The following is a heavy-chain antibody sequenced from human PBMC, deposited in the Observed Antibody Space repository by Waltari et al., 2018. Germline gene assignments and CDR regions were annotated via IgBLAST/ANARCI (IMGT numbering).Heavy chain of an antibody. CDR1: GFTFSSYW. CDR2: IKQDGSEK. Sequence: EVQLVESGGGLVQPGGSLRLSCAASGFTFSSYWVSWVRQAPGKGLEWVANIKQDGSEKYYVDSVKGRVTISRDNAKNSLYLQRNSLRAEDTAVYYCAREGTNYDFWSGYHNYYFDYWGQGTLVTVSS. V-gene: IGHV3-7*01. CDR3: AREGTNYDFWSGYHNYYFDY. J-gene: IGHJ4*02. D-gene: IGHD3-3*01.